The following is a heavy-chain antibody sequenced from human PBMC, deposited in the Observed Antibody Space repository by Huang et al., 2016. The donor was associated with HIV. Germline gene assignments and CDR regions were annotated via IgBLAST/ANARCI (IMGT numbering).Heavy chain of an antibody. CDR3: ARHMDCSSSSCLAGGHERGPFDM. D-gene: IGHD2-2*01. J-gene: IGHJ3*02. CDR2: IYYSGGT. Sequence: QLQLQESGPGLVKPSETLSLTCSVSGGSISSSSYYWGWIRQPPGKGLEWIGSIYYSGGTFYNPSLKGRVTISVDTSKNQFSLRLSSVTAADTSVYYCARHMDCSSSSCLAGGHERGPFDMWGQGTMVTVSS. V-gene: IGHV4-39*01. CDR1: GGSISSSSYY.